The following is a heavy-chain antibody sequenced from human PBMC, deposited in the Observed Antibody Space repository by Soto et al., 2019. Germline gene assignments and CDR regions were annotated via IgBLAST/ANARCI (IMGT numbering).Heavy chain of an antibody. V-gene: IGHV4-61*01. Sequence: NPSETLSLTCTVSGDSVSSDNCYWTWIRQPPGKGLEWIGYIYSSGSTNYNPSLKSRVTISVDTSRNQFSLKLTSVTAADTAVYYCARDIRGYSRAFDYWGQGTLVTVSS. CDR1: GDSVSSDNCY. D-gene: IGHD5-18*01. CDR2: IYSSGST. CDR3: ARDIRGYSRAFDY. J-gene: IGHJ4*02.